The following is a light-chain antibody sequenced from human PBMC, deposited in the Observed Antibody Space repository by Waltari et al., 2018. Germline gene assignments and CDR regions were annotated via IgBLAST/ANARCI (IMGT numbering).Light chain of an antibody. CDR1: TSDVGNYNL. CDR2: EGN. CDR3: CSYAGSSAPRV. Sequence: QSALTQPASVSGSPGQSITISCTGPTSDVGNYNLVSWYQQHPGKAPKLIIYEGNKRPSGVANRFSGSKSGTMASLTISGLQAEDEADYYCCSYAGSSAPRVFGGGTKLTVL. V-gene: IGLV2-23*01. J-gene: IGLJ3*02.